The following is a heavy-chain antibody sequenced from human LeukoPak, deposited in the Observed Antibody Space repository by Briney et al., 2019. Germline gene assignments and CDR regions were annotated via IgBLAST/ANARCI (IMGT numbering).Heavy chain of an antibody. CDR1: GGSISISSYD. Sequence: SETLSLTCTVSGGSISISSYDWGWIRQPPGKGLEWIGSIYYSGSTYYNPSLKSRVTISVDTSETQFSLKLTSVTAADTAMYYCARNGPGRYNDHIDYWVQGILVTVSS. V-gene: IGHV4-39*01. D-gene: IGHD3-10*01. CDR2: IYYSGST. J-gene: IGHJ4*02. CDR3: ARNGPGRYNDHIDY.